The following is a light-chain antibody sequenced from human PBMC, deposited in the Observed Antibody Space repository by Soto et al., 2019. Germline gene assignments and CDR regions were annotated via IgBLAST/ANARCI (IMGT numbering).Light chain of an antibody. V-gene: IGLV3-21*02. Sequence: SYELTQPPSVAVAPGPTASITCGGDTIGTKGVHWYQQKPGQAPELVVYNGRDRPSGIPERFSGSNSGNTATLTITRVEAGDEADFYCQVRESPSDHSVVFGGGTKLTV. CDR1: TIGTKG. CDR3: QVRESPSDHSVV. J-gene: IGLJ3*02. CDR2: NGR.